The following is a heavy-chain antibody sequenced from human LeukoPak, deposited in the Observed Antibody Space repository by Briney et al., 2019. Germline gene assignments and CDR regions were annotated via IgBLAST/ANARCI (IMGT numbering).Heavy chain of an antibody. CDR2: ISSSSSYI. CDR1: GFTFSSYS. Sequence: GGSLRLSCAASGFTFSSYSMNWVRQAPGKGLEWVSSISSSSSYIYYADSVKGRFTISRDNAKNSLYLQMNSLRAEDTAVYYCARGLWFGELSYFDYWGQGTLVTVSS. V-gene: IGHV3-21*01. D-gene: IGHD3-10*01. CDR3: ARGLWFGELSYFDY. J-gene: IGHJ4*02.